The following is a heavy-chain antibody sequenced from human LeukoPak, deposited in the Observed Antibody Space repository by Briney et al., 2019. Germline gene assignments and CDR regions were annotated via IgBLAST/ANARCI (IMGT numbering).Heavy chain of an antibody. J-gene: IGHJ3*02. Sequence: GGSLRLSCAASGFTFSSYAMSWVRQAPGKGLEWVSAISGSGGSTYYADSVKGRFTISRDNSKNTLYLQMNSLRAEDTAVYYCAKLPSYYYGSGSFVDAFDIRGQGTMVTVSS. D-gene: IGHD3-10*01. V-gene: IGHV3-23*01. CDR3: AKLPSYYYGSGSFVDAFDI. CDR2: ISGSGGST. CDR1: GFTFSSYA.